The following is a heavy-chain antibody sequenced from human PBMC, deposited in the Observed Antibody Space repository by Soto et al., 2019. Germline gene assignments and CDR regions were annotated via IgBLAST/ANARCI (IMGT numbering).Heavy chain of an antibody. D-gene: IGHD6-19*01. V-gene: IGHV3-30-3*01. CDR1: GFTFSSYA. J-gene: IGHJ4*02. CDR2: ISYDGSNK. CDR3: ARVHEQWQVLDY. Sequence: QVQLVESGGGVVQPGRSLRLSCAASGFTFSSYAMHWVRQAPGKGLEWVAVISYDGSNKYYADSVKGRFTISRDNSKNTLYLQMNSLRAEDTAVDYGARVHEQWQVLDYWGQGTLVTVSS.